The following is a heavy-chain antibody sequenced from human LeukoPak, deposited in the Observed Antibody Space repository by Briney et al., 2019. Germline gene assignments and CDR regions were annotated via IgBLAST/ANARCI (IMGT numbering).Heavy chain of an antibody. CDR1: GLIFSDYG. CDR3: AELGITMIGGV. Sequence: GGSLRLSCVASGLIFSDYGIQWVRQAPGKGLEWVSYISSSGSTIYYADSVKGRFTISRDNAKNSLYLQMNSLRAEDTAVYYCAELGITMIGGVWGKGTTVTISS. D-gene: IGHD3-10*02. CDR2: ISSSGSTI. J-gene: IGHJ6*04. V-gene: IGHV3-48*04.